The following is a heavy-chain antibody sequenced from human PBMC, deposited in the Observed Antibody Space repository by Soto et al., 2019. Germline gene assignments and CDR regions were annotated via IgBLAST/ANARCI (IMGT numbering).Heavy chain of an antibody. D-gene: IGHD3-9*01. Sequence: GGSLRLSCAASGFTFSNAWINWVRQAPGKGLEWVGRINSDGSSTSYADSVKGRSTISRDNAKNTLYLQMNSLRAEDTAVYYCARGFEQIDYWGQGTLVTVSS. V-gene: IGHV3-74*01. CDR3: ARGFEQIDY. CDR1: GFTFSNAW. J-gene: IGHJ4*02. CDR2: INSDGSST.